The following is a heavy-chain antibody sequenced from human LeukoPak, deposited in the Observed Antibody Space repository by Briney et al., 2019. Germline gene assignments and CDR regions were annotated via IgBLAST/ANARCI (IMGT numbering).Heavy chain of an antibody. J-gene: IGHJ5*02. V-gene: IGHV4-34*01. CDR1: GGSFSGYY. CDR2: INHSGST. Sequence: ASETLSLTCAVYGGSFSGYYWSWIRQPPGKGLEWIGEINHSGSTNYNPSLKSRVTISVDTSKDQFSLKLSSVTAADTAVYYCARLDTGAYYGPTKWFDPWGQGTLVTVSS. D-gene: IGHD4-17*01. CDR3: ARLDTGAYYGPTKWFDP.